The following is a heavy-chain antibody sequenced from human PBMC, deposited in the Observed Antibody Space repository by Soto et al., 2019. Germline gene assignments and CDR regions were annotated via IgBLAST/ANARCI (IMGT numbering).Heavy chain of an antibody. J-gene: IGHJ4*01. V-gene: IGHV1-8*01. CDR3: ARARIAVAGTLMGY. CDR1: GYTFTSYD. Sequence: QVQLVQSGAEVNKPGASVKVSCKASGYTFTSYDINWVRQATGQGLEWMGWMNPNSGNTGCAQKFQGRVTMTRNTSISQAYIELSSLRSEDTAVYYCARARIAVAGTLMGYWGHGSLVTVSS. CDR2: MNPNSGNT. D-gene: IGHD6-19*01.